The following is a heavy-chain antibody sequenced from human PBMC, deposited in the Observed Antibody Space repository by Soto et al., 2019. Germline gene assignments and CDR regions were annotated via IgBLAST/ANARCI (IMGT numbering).Heavy chain of an antibody. V-gene: IGHV4-34*01. CDR1: GGSFSGYY. J-gene: IGHJ4*02. CDR2: INHSGST. Sequence: LSETLSLTCAVYGGSFSGYYWSWIRQPPGKGLEWIGEINHSGSTNYNPSLKSRVTISVDTSKNQFSLKLSSVTAADTAVYYCARFPDSSSWYYFDYWGQGTLVTVSS. D-gene: IGHD6-13*01. CDR3: ARFPDSSSWYYFDY.